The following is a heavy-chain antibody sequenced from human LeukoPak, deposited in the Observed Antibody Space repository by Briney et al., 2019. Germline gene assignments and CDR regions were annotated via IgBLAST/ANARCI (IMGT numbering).Heavy chain of an antibody. CDR2: ISGSGGST. Sequence: PGGSLRLSCAASGFTVSSNYMSWVRQAPGKGLEWVSTISGSGGSTYYADSVKGRFTISRDNAKNSLYLQMNSLRVEDTAVYYCARYGPNDSPFDYWGQGTLVTVSS. CDR1: GFTVSSNY. D-gene: IGHD3-3*01. V-gene: IGHV3-23*01. CDR3: ARYGPNDSPFDY. J-gene: IGHJ4*02.